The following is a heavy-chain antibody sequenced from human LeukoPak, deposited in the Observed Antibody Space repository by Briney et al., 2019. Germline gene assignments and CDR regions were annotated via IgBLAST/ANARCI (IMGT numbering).Heavy chain of an antibody. CDR3: ARGNSYMNV. J-gene: IGHJ6*03. CDR1: GFTFSGYT. V-gene: IGHV3-48*01. Sequence: PGGSLRLSCAASGFTFSGYTMNWARQAPGKGLEWVSYISSSSSTIYYADSVKGRFTISRDNAKNSLYLQMNSLRAEDTAVYSCARGNSYMNVWGKGTTVTVSS. CDR2: ISSSSSTI.